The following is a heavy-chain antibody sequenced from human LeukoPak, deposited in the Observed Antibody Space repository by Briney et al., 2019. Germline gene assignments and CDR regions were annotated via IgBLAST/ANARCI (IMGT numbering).Heavy chain of an antibody. CDR3: ARVEQQLALYYFDY. J-gene: IGHJ4*02. Sequence: ASVKVSCKASGYTFTGYYMHWVRQAPGQGLEWMGWINPNSGGTNYAQKFQGRVTMTRDTSISTAYMELSRLRSDDTAVYYCARVEQQLALYYFDYWGQGTLVTVSS. D-gene: IGHD6-13*01. CDR2: INPNSGGT. V-gene: IGHV1-2*02. CDR1: GYTFTGYY.